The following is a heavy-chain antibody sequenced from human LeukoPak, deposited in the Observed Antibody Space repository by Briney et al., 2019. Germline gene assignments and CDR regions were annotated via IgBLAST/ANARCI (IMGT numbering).Heavy chain of an antibody. V-gene: IGHV5-51*01. CDR1: GYRFTSYW. CDR3: ARSYYDHLWGRGAYFDH. J-gene: IGHJ4*02. CDR2: IYPGDSDT. Sequence: GESLKISCKGSGYRFTSYWIGWVRQMPGKGLEWMGIIYPGDSDTRYSTSFQGQVTISADKSITTAYLQWDSLKSSDTAIYYCARSYYDHLWGRGAYFDHWGQGTLVSVSS. D-gene: IGHD3-16*01.